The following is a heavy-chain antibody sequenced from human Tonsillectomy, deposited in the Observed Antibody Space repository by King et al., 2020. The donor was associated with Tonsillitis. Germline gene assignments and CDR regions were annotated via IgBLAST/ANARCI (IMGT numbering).Heavy chain of an antibody. D-gene: IGHD4-23*01. CDR3: ASPRAEWELPY. CDR1: GFTFSDYY. CDR2: ISTSGSAT. Sequence: VQLVESGGSLVKPGGSLRLSCAASGFTFSDYYMGWVRQAPGKGLEWVSYISTSGSATYYADSVKGRFTIYRDNTKNSLYLQMNSLRVDDTALYYCASPRAEWELPYWGQGTLVTVSS. J-gene: IGHJ4*02. V-gene: IGHV3-11*01.